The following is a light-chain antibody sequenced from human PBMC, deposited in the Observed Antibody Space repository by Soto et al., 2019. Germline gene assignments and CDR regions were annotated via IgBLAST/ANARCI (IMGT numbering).Light chain of an antibody. CDR1: QSVINY. V-gene: IGKV3-11*01. Sequence: IVLTQSPATLSLSPGERATLSCRASQSVINYLAWYQQKPGQAPRLLIYDAYNRATGIPARFSGSGSGTDFILTISSLEPEDLAVYYCQQRSSWPLTFGGGTKVEIK. CDR2: DAY. J-gene: IGKJ4*01. CDR3: QQRSSWPLT.